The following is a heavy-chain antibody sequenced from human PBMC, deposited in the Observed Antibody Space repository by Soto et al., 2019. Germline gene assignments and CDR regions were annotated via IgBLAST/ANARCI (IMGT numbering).Heavy chain of an antibody. CDR1: GFTFSSYG. V-gene: IGHV3-33*01. CDR2: IWYDGSNK. CDR3: ARHLGVDYYYYMDV. D-gene: IGHD3-3*01. J-gene: IGHJ6*03. Sequence: GGSLRLSCAASGFTFSSYGMHWVRQAPGKGLEWVAVIWYDGSNKYYADSVKGRFTISRDNSKNTLYLQMNSLRASDTAMYYCARHLGVDYYYYMDVWGKGTTVTVSS.